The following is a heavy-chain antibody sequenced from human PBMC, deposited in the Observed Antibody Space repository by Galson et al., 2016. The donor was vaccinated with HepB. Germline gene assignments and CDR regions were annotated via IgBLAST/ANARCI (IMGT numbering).Heavy chain of an antibody. CDR3: AVVMVDFELDAFDF. D-gene: IGHD2-15*01. J-gene: IGHJ3*01. V-gene: IGHV1-24*01. Sequence: GFDPEDGERMYAEKFQGRVTMTEDTSTDTAYMDLSSLRSEDTAVYYCAVVMVDFELDAFDFWGQGTMVTVSS. CDR2: FDPEDGER.